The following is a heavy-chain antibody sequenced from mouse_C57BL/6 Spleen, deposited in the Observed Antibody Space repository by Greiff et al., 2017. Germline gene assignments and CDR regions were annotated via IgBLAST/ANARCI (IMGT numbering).Heavy chain of an antibody. CDR2: INPNNGGT. CDR3: ARQLRLLLAMDY. CDR1: GYTFTDYN. V-gene: IGHV1-18*01. J-gene: IGHJ4*01. D-gene: IGHD3-2*02. Sequence: EVQLQQSGPELVKPGASVKIPCKASGYTFTDYNMDWVKQSHGKSLEWIGDINPNNGGTIYNQKFKGKATLTVDKSSSTAYMELRSLTSEDTAVYYCARQLRLLLAMDYWGQGTSVTVSS.